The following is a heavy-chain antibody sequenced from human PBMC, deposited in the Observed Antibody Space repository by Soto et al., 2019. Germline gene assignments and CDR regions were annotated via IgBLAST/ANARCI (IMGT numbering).Heavy chain of an antibody. J-gene: IGHJ4*02. CDR3: TFWFGELFQWSDDY. Sequence: GGSLRLSCAASGFTFSNAWMSWVRQAPGKGLEWVGRIKSKTDGGTTDYAAPVKGRFTISRDDSKNTLYLQMNSLKTEDTAVYYCTFWFGELFQWSDDYWGQGTLVTVSS. CDR2: IKSKTDGGTT. CDR1: GFTFSNAW. V-gene: IGHV3-15*01. D-gene: IGHD3-10*01.